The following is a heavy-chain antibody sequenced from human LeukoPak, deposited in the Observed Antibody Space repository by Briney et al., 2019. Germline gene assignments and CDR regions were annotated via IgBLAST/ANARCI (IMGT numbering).Heavy chain of an antibody. CDR3: ASRPYASDWGPFDY. D-gene: IGHD7-27*01. CDR1: GFTFSNYA. V-gene: IGHV3-23*01. Sequence: GGSLRLSCAASGFTFSNYAMSWVRQAPGKGVGWVSGISGSVGGTYYADSVKGRFTISRDNSRSTLFLQMNSLGREDTAVYFCASRPYASDWGPFDYWGQGTLVTVSS. J-gene: IGHJ4*02. CDR2: ISGSVGGT.